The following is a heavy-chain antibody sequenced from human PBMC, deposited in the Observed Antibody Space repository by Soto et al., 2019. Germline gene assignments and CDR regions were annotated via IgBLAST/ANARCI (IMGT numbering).Heavy chain of an antibody. CDR2: VWDSGRA. Sequence: SGTRSLSCRECGGSMSSCYWSWMRQQRGKGLERRGEVWDSGRANDNTSLKSRVPISVDTSKNQFSLKLSSVTAAATAVYFCASSNIAAAGLYYYGMDVWGRGTTVTVSS. V-gene: IGHV4-59*01. D-gene: IGHD6-13*01. CDR1: GGSMSSCY. CDR3: ASSNIAAAGLYYYGMDV. J-gene: IGHJ6*02.